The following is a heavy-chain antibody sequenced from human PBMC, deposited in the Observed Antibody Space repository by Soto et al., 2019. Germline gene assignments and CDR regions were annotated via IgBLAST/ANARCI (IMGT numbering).Heavy chain of an antibody. D-gene: IGHD3-10*01. CDR1: GYTLTDLD. CDR2: IDPNSGAS. CDR3: ARDNYGPLDY. Sequence: ASVKVSCKPSGYTLTDLDIHGVRQAAGLGLEWMGWIDPNSGASRKTQKFQGSLTMTRDTSTSTVYMELRSLRSDDPAVYHCARDNYGPLDYWGQRPLVNV. V-gene: IGHV1-2*02. J-gene: IGHJ4*02.